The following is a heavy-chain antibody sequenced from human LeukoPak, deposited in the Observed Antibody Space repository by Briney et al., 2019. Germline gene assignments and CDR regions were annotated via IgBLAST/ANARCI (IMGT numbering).Heavy chain of an antibody. CDR1: GFTFSSYE. Sequence: GGSLRLSCAASGFTFSSYEMNCVRQAPGKGLEWVSYISSSGRTIYYADSVKGRFTISRDNAKNSLYLQMNSLRAEDTAVYYCARERLSAFDIWGQGTMVTVSS. CDR2: ISSSGRTI. CDR3: ARERLSAFDI. D-gene: IGHD6-25*01. V-gene: IGHV3-48*03. J-gene: IGHJ3*02.